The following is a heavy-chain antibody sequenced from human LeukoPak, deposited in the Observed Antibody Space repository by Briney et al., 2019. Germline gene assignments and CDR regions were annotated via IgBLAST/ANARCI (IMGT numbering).Heavy chain of an antibody. Sequence: PGGSLRLSCAASGFTFSSYSMNWVRQAPGKGLEWVSSISSSSSYIYYADSVMGRFTISRDNAKNSLYLQMNSLRAEDTAVYYCARDTDYAVAFDIWGQGTMVTVSS. J-gene: IGHJ3*02. CDR3: ARDTDYAVAFDI. CDR1: GFTFSSYS. CDR2: ISSSSSYI. V-gene: IGHV3-21*01. D-gene: IGHD4-17*01.